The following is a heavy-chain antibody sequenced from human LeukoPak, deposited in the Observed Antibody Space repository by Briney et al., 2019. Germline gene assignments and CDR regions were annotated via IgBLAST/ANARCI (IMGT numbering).Heavy chain of an antibody. D-gene: IGHD3-3*01. CDR2: ISAYNGNT. V-gene: IGHV1-18*01. CDR1: GYTFTSYG. J-gene: IGHJ5*02. CDR3: ARVWAVYDFWSGYYSAPNWFDP. Sequence: GASVKVSCKASGYTFTSYGISWARQAPGQGLERMGWISAYNGNTNYAQKLQGRVTMTTDTSTSTAYMELRSLRSDDTAVYYCARVWAVYDFWSGYYSAPNWFDPWGQGTLVTVSS.